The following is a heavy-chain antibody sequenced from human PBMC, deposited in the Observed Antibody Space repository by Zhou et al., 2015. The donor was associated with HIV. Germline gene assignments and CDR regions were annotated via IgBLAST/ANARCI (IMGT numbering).Heavy chain of an antibody. CDR1: GFTFVKYW. Sequence: VQLVESGGRLSSAWGGPVRLSCSVSGFTFVKYWMHWVRQAPGEGLEWVAVISYDGSNKFYADSVKGRFTISRDNSKNTLYLQINSLRAADTAVYYCARDLFPGAILYYFDYWGQGTLVSVSS. D-gene: IGHD2-2*01. V-gene: IGHV3-30-3*01. J-gene: IGHJ4*02. CDR2: ISYDGSNK. CDR3: ARDLFPGAILYYFDY.